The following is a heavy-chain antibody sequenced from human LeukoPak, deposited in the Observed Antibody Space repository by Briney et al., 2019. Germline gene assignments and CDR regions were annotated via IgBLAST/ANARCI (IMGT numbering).Heavy chain of an antibody. D-gene: IGHD4-23*01. V-gene: IGHV4-4*07. Sequence: KPSETLSLTCTVSGGSISSYFCSWIRQPAAKGLEWIGRIDTSGSTNYNPSLKSRVTMSVDTSKNQFSLKLSSVTAADTAVYYCARVPRVVTPYNWFDHWGQGTLVTVSS. CDR1: GGSISSYF. J-gene: IGHJ5*02. CDR2: IDTSGST. CDR3: ARVPRVVTPYNWFDH.